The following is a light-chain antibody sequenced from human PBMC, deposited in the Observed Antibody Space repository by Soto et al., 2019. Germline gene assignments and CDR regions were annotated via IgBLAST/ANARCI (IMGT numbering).Light chain of an antibody. CDR2: EDT. CDR3: CSYAGSSTWV. CDR1: SSDVGNFNL. V-gene: IGLV2-23*01. Sequence: QSVLTQPASVSGSPGQSITISCTGTSSDVGNFNLVSWYQHHPGIAPKLMIYEDTERPSGVSNRFSGSKSANTASLTISGLQADDEADYYCCSYAGSSTWVFGGGTKLTVL. J-gene: IGLJ3*02.